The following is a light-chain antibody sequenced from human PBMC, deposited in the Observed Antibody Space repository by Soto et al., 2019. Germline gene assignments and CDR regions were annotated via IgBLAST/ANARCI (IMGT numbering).Light chain of an antibody. J-gene: IGKJ4*01. V-gene: IGKV1-5*03. Sequence: DVQMTQSPSTLSAYVGDRVTITCRASQSISSWLAWYQQKPGKAPKLLIYKASSLESGVPSRFSGSGSGTEFTLTISSLQPDDFATYYCQQYNSVSLLTFGGGTK. CDR2: KAS. CDR1: QSISSW. CDR3: QQYNSVSLLT.